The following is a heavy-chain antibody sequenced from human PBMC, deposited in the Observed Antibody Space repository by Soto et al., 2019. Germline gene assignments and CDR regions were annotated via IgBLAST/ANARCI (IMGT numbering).Heavy chain of an antibody. J-gene: IGHJ4*02. CDR1: GYTFTSYG. D-gene: IGHD2-15*01. CDR3: XXXXXXXXXXXXXVR. Sequence: QVQLVQSGAEVKKPGASVKVSCKASGYTFTSYGISWVRQAPGQGXXXKGWISAYNGNTNYAQKLQGRVTMTTDTXXXXXXXXXXXXXXXXXXXXXXXXXXXXXXXXXXXVRWGQGTLVTVSS. V-gene: IGHV1-18*01. CDR2: ISAYNGNT.